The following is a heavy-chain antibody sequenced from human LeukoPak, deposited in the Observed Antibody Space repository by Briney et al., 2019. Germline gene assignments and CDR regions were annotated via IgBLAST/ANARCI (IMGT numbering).Heavy chain of an antibody. CDR2: ISGRGGST. CDR3: AKDPARITIFGLVLRYYNMGV. D-gene: IGHD3-3*01. Sequence: GGSLRLSRAASGFTFSSYAMSWGRQAPGKGLEWVSAISGRGGSTYYADSVKGRFTISRDNSKNTLYLQTNSLRAEDTAVYYCAKDPARITIFGLVLRYYNMGVWGKGTTVTVSS. J-gene: IGHJ6*03. CDR1: GFTFSSYA. V-gene: IGHV3-23*01.